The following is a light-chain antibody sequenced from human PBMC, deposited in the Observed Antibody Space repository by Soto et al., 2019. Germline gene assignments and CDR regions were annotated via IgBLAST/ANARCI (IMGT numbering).Light chain of an antibody. J-gene: IGKJ4*01. V-gene: IGKV1-39*01. CDR1: QSISTY. Sequence: DIQMTHYPSSLAASIGDRITITCRASQSISTYLNWYQQKPGKAPNLLIYGASTLQSGVPSRFRGSGSATDFTLTISSLQPEECATYYCQQSFITPPLTFGGGTKVEIQ. CDR3: QQSFITPPLT. CDR2: GAS.